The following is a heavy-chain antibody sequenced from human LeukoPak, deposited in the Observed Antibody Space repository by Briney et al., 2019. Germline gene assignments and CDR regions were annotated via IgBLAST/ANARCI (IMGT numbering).Heavy chain of an antibody. J-gene: IGHJ6*02. CDR1: GYTFTSYY. D-gene: IGHD3-3*01. CDR3: ARVSGYYYGMDV. V-gene: IGHV1-46*01. Sequence: ASAKVSCKASGYTFTSYYMHWMRQAPGQGLEWMGIINPSGGSTSYAQKFQGRVTMTRDTSTSTVYMELSSLRSEDTAVYYCARVSGYYYGMDVWGQGTTVTVSS. CDR2: INPSGGST.